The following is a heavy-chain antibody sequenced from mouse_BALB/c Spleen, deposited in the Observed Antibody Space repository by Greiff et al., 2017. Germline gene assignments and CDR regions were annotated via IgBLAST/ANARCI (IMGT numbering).Heavy chain of an antibody. J-gene: IGHJ3*01. CDR1: GYAFTNYL. Sequence: LQQSGAELVRPGTSVKVSCKASGYAFTNYLIEWVKQRPGQGLEWIGVINPGSGGTNYNEKFKGKATLTADKSSSTAYMQLSSLTSDDSAVYFCASNYVFAYWGQGTLVTVSA. V-gene: IGHV1-54*01. CDR2: INPGSGGT. D-gene: IGHD2-1*01. CDR3: ASNYVFAY.